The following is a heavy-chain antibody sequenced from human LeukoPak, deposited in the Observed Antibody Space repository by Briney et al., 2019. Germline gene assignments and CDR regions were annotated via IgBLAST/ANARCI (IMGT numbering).Heavy chain of an antibody. V-gene: IGHV3-53*01. CDR2: IYSGGST. CDR1: GFAVSSNY. D-gene: IGHD5-24*01. CDR3: ASGTRWDFDY. J-gene: IGHJ4*02. Sequence: PGGSLRLSCAASGFAVSSNYLSWVRQAPGTGLEWVSAIYSGGSTYYAESVKGRFTISSDNSKNTLSLQMNSLRAEDTAVYYCASGTRWDFDYWGQGTLVTVSS.